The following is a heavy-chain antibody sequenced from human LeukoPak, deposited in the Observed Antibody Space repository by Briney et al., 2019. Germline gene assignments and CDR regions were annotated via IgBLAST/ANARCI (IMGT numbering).Heavy chain of an antibody. J-gene: IGHJ6*02. V-gene: IGHV4-59*01. Sequence: MPSETLSLTCTVSGGSISSYYWSWIRQPPGKGLEWIGYIYYSGSTNYNPSLKSRVTISVDTSKNQFSLKLSSATAADTAVYYCARDGSVTVATGMDAWGQGTTVTVSS. CDR2: IYYSGST. CDR3: ARDGSVTVATGMDA. D-gene: IGHD2-15*01. CDR1: GGSISSYY.